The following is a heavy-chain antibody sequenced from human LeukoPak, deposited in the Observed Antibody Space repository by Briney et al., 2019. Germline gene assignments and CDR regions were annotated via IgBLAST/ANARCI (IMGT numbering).Heavy chain of an antibody. J-gene: IGHJ4*02. D-gene: IGHD3-22*01. Sequence: PGGSLRLSCAAPGFTFSSYAMSWVRQAPGKGLEWVSAISGSGGSTYYADSVKGRFTISRDNSKNTLYLQMNSLRAEDTAVYYCAKPKTYYYDSSGFFDYWGQGTLVTVSS. CDR2: ISGSGGST. CDR3: AKPKTYYYDSSGFFDY. CDR1: GFTFSSYA. V-gene: IGHV3-23*01.